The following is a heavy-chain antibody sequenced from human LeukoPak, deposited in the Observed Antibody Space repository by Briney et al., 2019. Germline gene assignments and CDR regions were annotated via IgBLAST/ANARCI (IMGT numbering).Heavy chain of an antibody. Sequence: SETLSLTCTVSGGSISSSSYYWGWIRQPPGKGLEWIGNIYYSGSTYYNPSLKSRVTISVDTSKNQFSLKLSSVTAADTAVYYCARVPHYYYYYMDVWGKGTTVTVSS. CDR2: IYYSGST. J-gene: IGHJ6*03. V-gene: IGHV4-39*07. CDR1: GGSISSSSYY. CDR3: ARVPHYYYYYMDV.